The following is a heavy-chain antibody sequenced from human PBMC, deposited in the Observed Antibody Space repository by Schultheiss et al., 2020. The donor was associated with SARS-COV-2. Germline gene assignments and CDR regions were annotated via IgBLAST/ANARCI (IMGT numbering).Heavy chain of an antibody. CDR2: ISHDGTNE. J-gene: IGHJ4*02. CDR3: ARRGWQQLFDY. D-gene: IGHD6-13*01. V-gene: IGHV3-30*04. CDR1: GFTFSSYA. Sequence: GESLKISCAASGFTFSSYAMHWVRQAPGKGLEWVAVISHDGTNEDYADSVKGRFIVSRDNSKNTLYLQMNSLRAEDTAVYYCARRGWQQLFDYWGQGTLVTVSS.